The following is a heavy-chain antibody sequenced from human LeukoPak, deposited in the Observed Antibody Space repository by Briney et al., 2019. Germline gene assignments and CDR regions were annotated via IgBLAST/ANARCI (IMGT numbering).Heavy chain of an antibody. CDR2: IYPGDSDT. Sequence: HGESLKISCKGSGYIFTSYWIGWVRQMPGKGLEWMGIIYPGDSDTRYSPSFQGQVTISADKSISTAYLQWSSLKASDTAMYYCARQLADNGYDSFDYWGQGTLVTVSS. D-gene: IGHD5-12*01. CDR3: ARQLADNGYDSFDY. V-gene: IGHV5-51*01. J-gene: IGHJ4*02. CDR1: GYIFTSYW.